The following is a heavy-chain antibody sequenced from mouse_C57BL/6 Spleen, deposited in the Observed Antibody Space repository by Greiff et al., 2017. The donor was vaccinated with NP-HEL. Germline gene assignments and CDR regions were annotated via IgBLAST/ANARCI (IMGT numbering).Heavy chain of an antibody. V-gene: IGHV5-12*01. CDR2: ISNGGGST. D-gene: IGHD4-1*01. Sequence: VQLKESGGGLVQPGGSLKLSCAASGFTFSDYYMSWVRQTPEKRLEWVAYISNGGGSTYYPDTVKGRFTISRDNAKNTLYLQMSRLKSEDTAMYYCARPANWDWYFDVWGTGTTVTVSS. CDR1: GFTFSDYY. CDR3: ARPANWDWYFDV. J-gene: IGHJ1*03.